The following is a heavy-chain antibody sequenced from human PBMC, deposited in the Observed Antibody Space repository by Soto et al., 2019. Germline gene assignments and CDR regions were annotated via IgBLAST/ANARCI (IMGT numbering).Heavy chain of an antibody. CDR3: ARDQTPWGYYDSSGYDAFDI. Sequence: GGSLRLSCAASGFTFSSYWMSWVRQAPGKGLEWVANIKQDGSEKYYVDSVKGRFTISRDNAKNSLYLQMNSLRAEDTAVYYCARDQTPWGYYDSSGYDAFDIWGQGTMVTVSS. CDR1: GFTFSSYW. CDR2: IKQDGSEK. J-gene: IGHJ3*02. D-gene: IGHD3-22*01. V-gene: IGHV3-7*01.